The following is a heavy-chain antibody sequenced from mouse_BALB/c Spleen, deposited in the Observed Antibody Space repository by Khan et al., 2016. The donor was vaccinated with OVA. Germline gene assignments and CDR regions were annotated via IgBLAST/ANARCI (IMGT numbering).Heavy chain of an antibody. D-gene: IGHD2-10*02. CDR3: PSGLKYGNFDY. CDR1: GYTFTDYS. CDR2: INTETGEP. V-gene: IGHV9-2-1*01. Sequence: QIQLVQSGPELKKPGETVKISCKASGYTFTDYSMHWVKQAPGKGLKWMGWINTETGEPTYADDFKGRFAFSLETSARTAYLQINNLKNEDTATYFCPSGLKYGNFDYWGQGTTLTVSS. J-gene: IGHJ2*01.